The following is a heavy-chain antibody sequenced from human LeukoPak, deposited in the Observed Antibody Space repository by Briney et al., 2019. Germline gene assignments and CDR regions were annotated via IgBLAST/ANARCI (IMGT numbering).Heavy chain of an antibody. J-gene: IGHJ6*04. V-gene: IGHV3-30*04. CDR2: ISYDGSNK. CDR3: ARGGKQWLVRYYYYGMDV. CDR1: GFTFSSYA. Sequence: PGRSLRLSCAASGFTFSSYAMHWARQAPGKGLEWVAVISYDGSNKYYADSVKGRFTISRDNSKNTLYLQMNSLRAEDTAVYYCARGGKQWLVRYYYYGMDVWGKGTTVTVSS. D-gene: IGHD6-19*01.